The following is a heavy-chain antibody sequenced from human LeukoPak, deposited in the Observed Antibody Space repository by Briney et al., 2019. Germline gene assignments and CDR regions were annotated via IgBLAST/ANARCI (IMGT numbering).Heavy chain of an antibody. CDR3: AREGVAAEFDY. J-gene: IGHJ4*02. V-gene: IGHV3-23*01. Sequence: GGSLRLSCAASGFTFSSYAMSWVRQAPGKGLEWVSAISSSGGWTSYADSVKGRFTISRDNAKNTLYLQTNSLRAEDTAVYYCAREGVAAEFDYWGQGTLVTVSS. CDR2: ISSSGGWT. CDR1: GFTFSSYA. D-gene: IGHD6-25*01.